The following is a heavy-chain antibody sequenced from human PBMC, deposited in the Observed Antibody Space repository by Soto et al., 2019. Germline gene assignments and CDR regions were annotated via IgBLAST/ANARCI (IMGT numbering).Heavy chain of an antibody. Sequence: QVQLQESGPGLVKPSETLSLTCTVSGGSISSYYWSWIRQPPGKGLEWIGYIYYSGGTNYHPSLKSRVTISLDTAKNHFCLELNSVTAADTAVYYCARGYAPYWFDPWGQGTLVTVSS. D-gene: IGHD5-18*01. V-gene: IGHV4-59*01. J-gene: IGHJ5*02. CDR2: IYYSGGT. CDR3: ARGYAPYWFDP. CDR1: GGSISSYY.